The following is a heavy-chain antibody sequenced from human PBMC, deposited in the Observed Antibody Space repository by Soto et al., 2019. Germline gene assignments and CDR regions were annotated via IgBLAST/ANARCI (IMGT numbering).Heavy chain of an antibody. V-gene: IGHV3-23*01. CDR1: GFTFSTYA. Sequence: GGSLRLSCAASGFTFSTYAMSWVRQAPGKGLKWVSTITTSGGNTYYADSVQGRFTISRDNSKNTLYLQMNSLRAEDTAVYYCAGRYCTNGVCYTNYYYYIDVWGKGTTVTVSS. J-gene: IGHJ6*03. CDR2: ITTSGGNT. D-gene: IGHD2-8*01. CDR3: AGRYCTNGVCYTNYYYYIDV.